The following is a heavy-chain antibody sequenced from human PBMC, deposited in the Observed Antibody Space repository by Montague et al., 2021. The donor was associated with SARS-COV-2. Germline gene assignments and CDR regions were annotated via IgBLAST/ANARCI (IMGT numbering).Heavy chain of an antibody. D-gene: IGHD1-14*01. CDR2: VHCSGKT. CDR1: GVSVKNYY. Sequence: SETLSLTCTVSGVSVKNYYWSWIRQPPGKGLEWIGYVHCSGKTTSNPSLQNPISISLDASKNQFYLSLTSVTSADAAVYYCARHHISTMYGYSWFDPWGRGALVTVSS. V-gene: IGHV4-59*02. J-gene: IGHJ5*02. CDR3: ARHHISTMYGYSWFDP.